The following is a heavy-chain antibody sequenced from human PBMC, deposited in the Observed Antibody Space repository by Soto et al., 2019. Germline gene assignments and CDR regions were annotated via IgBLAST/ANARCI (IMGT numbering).Heavy chain of an antibody. V-gene: IGHV3-21*01. CDR2: ISSSSSYI. CDR1: GFTFSSYS. Sequence: EVQLVESGGGLVKPGGSLRLSCAASGFTFSSYSMNWVRQAPGKGLEWVSSISSSSSYIHYADSVKGRFTIPRDNAKNSLYLQMNSLRAEDTAVYYCARELTYYDILTGYTDYFDYWGQGTLVTVSS. J-gene: IGHJ4*02. CDR3: ARELTYYDILTGYTDYFDY. D-gene: IGHD3-9*01.